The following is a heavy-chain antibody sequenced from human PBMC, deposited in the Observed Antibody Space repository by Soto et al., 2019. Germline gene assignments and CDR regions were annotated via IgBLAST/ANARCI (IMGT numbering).Heavy chain of an antibody. V-gene: IGHV1-8*02. CDR2: MNPNSGNT. CDR1: GYTFTSYG. CDR3: ARGIKYGDYSRGFAP. J-gene: IGHJ5*02. D-gene: IGHD4-17*01. Sequence: ASVKVSCKASGYTFTSYGINWVRQATGQGLEYLGWMNPNSGNTGYVQKFQGRVTLTRNTSISTAYMELSSLRSEDTAVYYCARGIKYGDYSRGFAPGAQGPLVTVSS.